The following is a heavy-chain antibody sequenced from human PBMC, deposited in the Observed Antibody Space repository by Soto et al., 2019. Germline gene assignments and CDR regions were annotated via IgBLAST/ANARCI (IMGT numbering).Heavy chain of an antibody. Sequence: GESLRLSCSASGFTFRNHAMNRVRPAQGKGLEWVSTISGSGGSTYYADSVKGRFTISRDNSKNTLFLQMNSLRADDTAVYFCAHWGIATRGFHDWGQGTLVTFSS. V-gene: IGHV3-23*01. J-gene: IGHJ4*02. CDR1: GFTFRNHA. D-gene: IGHD6-6*01. CDR3: AHWGIATRGFHD. CDR2: ISGSGGST.